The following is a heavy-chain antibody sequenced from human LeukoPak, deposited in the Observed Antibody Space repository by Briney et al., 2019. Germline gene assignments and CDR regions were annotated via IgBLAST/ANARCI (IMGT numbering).Heavy chain of an antibody. CDR3: ARAYCSGGSCYPDSFDY. CDR1: GYTFTSYG. V-gene: IGHV1-18*01. Sequence: ASVKVSCKASGYTFTSYGISWVRQAPGQGLEWMGWISAYNGNTNYAQKLQGRVTMTTDISTSTAYMELRSLRSDDTAVYYCARAYCSGGSCYPDSFDYWGQGTLVTVSS. D-gene: IGHD2-15*01. J-gene: IGHJ4*02. CDR2: ISAYNGNT.